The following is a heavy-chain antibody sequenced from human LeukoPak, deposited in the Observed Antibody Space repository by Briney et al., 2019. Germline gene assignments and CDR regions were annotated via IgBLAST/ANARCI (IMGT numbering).Heavy chain of an antibody. Sequence: ASVKVSCKASEYTFTGYYMHWVRQAPGQGREWMGWINPNSGGTNYAQKFQGRVTMTKDTSLSTAYMELSRLRSDDTAVYYCARGDWTEWELPNDYWGQGTLVTVSS. D-gene: IGHD1-26*01. CDR3: ARGDWTEWELPNDY. CDR1: EYTFTGYY. CDR2: INPNSGGT. V-gene: IGHV1-2*02. J-gene: IGHJ4*02.